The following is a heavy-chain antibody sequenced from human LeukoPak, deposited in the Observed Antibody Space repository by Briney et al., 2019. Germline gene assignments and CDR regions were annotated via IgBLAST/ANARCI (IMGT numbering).Heavy chain of an antibody. V-gene: IGHV1-18*01. J-gene: IGHJ4*02. CDR2: ISAYNGNT. D-gene: IGHD2-2*01. Sequence: GASVKVSCKASGYTFTSYGISWVRQAPGQGLEWMGWISAYNGNTNYAQKLQGRVTMTTDTSTSTAYMELRSLRSDDTAVYYCARDFIVVVPAAMASDYWGQGTLVTVSS. CDR1: GYTFTSYG. CDR3: ARDFIVVVPAAMASDY.